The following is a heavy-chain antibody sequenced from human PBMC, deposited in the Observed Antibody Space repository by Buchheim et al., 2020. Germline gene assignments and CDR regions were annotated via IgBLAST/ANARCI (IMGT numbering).Heavy chain of an antibody. D-gene: IGHD6-19*01. J-gene: IGHJ6*02. V-gene: IGHV3-7*01. CDR1: GFTFSSYW. Sequence: EVQLVESGGGLVQPGGSLRLSCAASGFTFSSYWMSWVRQAPGKGLEWVANIKQDGSEKYYVDSVKGRFTISRDNAKNSLYLQMNSLRAEDTAVHYCARDAGSGWYQFGMDVWGQGTT. CDR2: IKQDGSEK. CDR3: ARDAGSGWYQFGMDV.